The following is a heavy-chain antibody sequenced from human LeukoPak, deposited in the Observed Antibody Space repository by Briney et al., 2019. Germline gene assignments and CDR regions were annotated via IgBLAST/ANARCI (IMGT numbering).Heavy chain of an antibody. CDR1: GGSISDYY. J-gene: IGHJ4*02. V-gene: IGHV4-59*01. D-gene: IGHD2-2*01. CDR3: ARSLGAQLPPIH. CDR2: IYYSGRT. Sequence: SETLSLTCTVSGGSISDYYWNWMRQPPGKGLEWIGYIYYSGRTNYNPSLKSRVSISVDTSKNQFSLKLSSVTAADTAVYYCARSLGAQLPPIHWGQGTLVTVSS.